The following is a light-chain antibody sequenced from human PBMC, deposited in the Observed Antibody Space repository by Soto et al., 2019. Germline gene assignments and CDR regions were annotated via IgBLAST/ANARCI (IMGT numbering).Light chain of an antibody. Sequence: EIVLTQSPGTLSLSPGERATLSCRASQSVSSSYLAWYQQKPGQAPRPLIYGASSRATGIPDRFSGSGSGTEFTLTISGREPEDFTVYYCQQYGSSPCTFGPGTKVDIK. V-gene: IGKV3-20*01. CDR2: GAS. CDR3: QQYGSSPCT. CDR1: QSVSSSY. J-gene: IGKJ3*01.